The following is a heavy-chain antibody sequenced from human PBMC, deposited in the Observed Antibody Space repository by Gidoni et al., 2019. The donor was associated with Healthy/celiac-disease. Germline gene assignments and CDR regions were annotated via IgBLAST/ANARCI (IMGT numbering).Heavy chain of an antibody. J-gene: IGHJ4*02. CDR3: ARAWVAAAGLVGRFFDY. Sequence: HVQLLPCAAGLLQSSDTLSLTCAFYGASFSRYYWSWIRQPPGTGLEWIGEINHSGSTNYNPSRKSRVTISVDTSKNEFSRKLSSVTAADTAVYYCARAWVAAAGLVGRFFDYWGQGTLVTVSS. CDR1: GASFSRYY. V-gene: IGHV4-34*01. CDR2: INHSGST. D-gene: IGHD6-13*01.